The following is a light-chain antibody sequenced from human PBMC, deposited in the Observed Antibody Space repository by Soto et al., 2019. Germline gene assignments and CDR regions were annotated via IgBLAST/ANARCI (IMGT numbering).Light chain of an antibody. J-gene: IGLJ2*01. CDR3: CSYGGYSTFVV. Sequence: QSALTQPASVSGSPGQSITLSCTGSSSDVGRYNLVSWYQHHPGKAPQLIIYEAIKRPSGISDLFSGSKSGNTASLTISGRQAEDEADYYCCSYGGYSTFVVFGGGTTLPVL. CDR2: EAI. CDR1: SSDVGRYNL. V-gene: IGLV2-23*02.